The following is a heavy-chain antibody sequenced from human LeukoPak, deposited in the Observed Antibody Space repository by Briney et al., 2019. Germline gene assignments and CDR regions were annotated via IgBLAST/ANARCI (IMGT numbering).Heavy chain of an antibody. D-gene: IGHD7-27*01. Sequence: GGSLRLSCAVSGFTVSSSHMSWVRQAPGKGLEWVSVLYSGGNTFYEDSVKGRFTISRDNSKNTLYLQMSSLRAEDTAVYYCATQNWGSRAFDYWGQGTLVTVSS. CDR3: ATQNWGSRAFDY. CDR1: GFTVSSSH. J-gene: IGHJ4*02. CDR2: LYSGGNT. V-gene: IGHV3-66*01.